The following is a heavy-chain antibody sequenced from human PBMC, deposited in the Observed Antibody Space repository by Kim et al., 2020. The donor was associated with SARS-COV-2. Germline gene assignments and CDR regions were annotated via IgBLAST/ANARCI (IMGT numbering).Heavy chain of an antibody. CDR3: ARVVARVGATHFDY. V-gene: IGHV4-31*03. J-gene: IGHJ4*02. D-gene: IGHD1-26*01. CDR2: IYYSGST. CDR1: GGSISSGGYY. Sequence: SETLSLTCTVSGGSISSGGYYWSWIRQHPGKGLEWIGYIYYSGSTYYNPSLKSRVTISVDTSKNQFSLKLSSVTAADTAVYYCARVVARVGATHFDYWGQGTLVTVSS.